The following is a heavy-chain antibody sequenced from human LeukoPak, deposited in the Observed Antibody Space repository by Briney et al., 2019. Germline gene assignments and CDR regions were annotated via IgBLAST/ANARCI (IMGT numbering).Heavy chain of an antibody. CDR1: GFTFNTYA. V-gene: IGHV3-23*01. Sequence: GGSLRLSCEASGFTFNTYAMSWVRQAPGKGLEWVSAMSGMGGRTYYADSVKGRFTISRDNSKNTLYLQMNSLRAEDTAVYYCAKWGCSGGSCYPFDYWGQGTLVTVSS. J-gene: IGHJ4*02. CDR2: MSGMGGRT. D-gene: IGHD2-15*01. CDR3: AKWGCSGGSCYPFDY.